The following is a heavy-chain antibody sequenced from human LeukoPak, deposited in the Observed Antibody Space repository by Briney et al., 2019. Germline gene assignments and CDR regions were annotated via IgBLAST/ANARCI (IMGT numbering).Heavy chain of an antibody. CDR2: IYTSGSP. V-gene: IGHV4-4*09. CDR1: GGSISSYY. CDR3: AGSGYDWFDP. J-gene: IGHJ5*02. D-gene: IGHD5-12*01. Sequence: PSGTLSLTCTVSGGSISSYYWSWIRQPPGKGLEWVGYIYTSGSPNYNPSLKSRVTISVDTSKNQFSLRLSSVTAADTAVYYCAGSGYDWFDPWGQGTLVTVSS.